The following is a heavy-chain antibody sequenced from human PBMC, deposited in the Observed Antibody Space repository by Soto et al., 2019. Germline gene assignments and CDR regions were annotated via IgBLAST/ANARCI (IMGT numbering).Heavy chain of an antibody. CDR2: IIPMFGKA. J-gene: IGHJ6*02. D-gene: IGHD4-17*01. CDR1: GGTFSSYA. CDR3: ARGYLDGYFYAMDV. Sequence: QVLLVQSGAEVKKSGSSVKVSCKASGGTFSSYAINWVRQAPGQGLEWMGGIIPMFGKANYAENFQGRVTISADASTITAYMELSSLTSDDAAVYYCARGYLDGYFYAMDVWGQGTTVTVSS. V-gene: IGHV1-69*01.